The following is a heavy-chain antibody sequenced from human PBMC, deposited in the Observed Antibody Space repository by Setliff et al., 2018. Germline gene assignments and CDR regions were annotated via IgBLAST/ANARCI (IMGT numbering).Heavy chain of an antibody. CDR2: TFYSGSS. J-gene: IGHJ4*02. V-gene: IGHV4-39*07. CDR3: AGDRGVYYYESSGHYSAVMETPLDS. D-gene: IGHD3-22*01. CDR1: GGSISSSNYY. Sequence: SETQSLTCTVSGGSISSSNYYWGWIRQPPGKGLEWIGSTFYSGSSFYNPPLKSRVTLSVDTSKNQFSLTLSSVTAADTAVYYCAGDRGVYYYESSGHYSAVMETPLDSWGQGTLVTVSS.